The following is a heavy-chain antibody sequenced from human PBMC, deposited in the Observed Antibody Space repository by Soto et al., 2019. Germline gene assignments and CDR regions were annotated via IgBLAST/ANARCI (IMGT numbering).Heavy chain of an antibody. D-gene: IGHD2-15*01. CDR2: ITADGGT. CDR1: GFTVSSHD. CDR3: APHVSCSGGSCQYDAFAI. J-gene: IGHJ3*02. V-gene: IGHV3-23*01. Sequence: EVQVLESGGGLVQPGGSLRLSCEGSGFTVSSHDMTWIRQAPGKGPEWVSTITADGGTYYADSVKGRFAMSRDTSESTLYLKMNSLGAEDTAAYYCAPHVSCSGGSCQYDAFAIRGQGTMVTVSS.